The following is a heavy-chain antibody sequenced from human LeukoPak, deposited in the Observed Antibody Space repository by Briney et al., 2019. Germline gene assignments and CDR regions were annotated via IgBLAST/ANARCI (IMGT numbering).Heavy chain of an antibody. CDR1: GNYW. Sequence: GGSLRLSCAASGNYWMHWVRQVPGKGLVWVSHINSDGSWTSYADSVKGRFTISKDNAKNTLYLQMNSLRAEDTAVYYCAKDPIAAAGVNWFDPWGQGTLVTVSS. J-gene: IGHJ5*02. V-gene: IGHV3-74*01. D-gene: IGHD6-13*01. CDR2: INSDGSWT. CDR3: AKDPIAAAGVNWFDP.